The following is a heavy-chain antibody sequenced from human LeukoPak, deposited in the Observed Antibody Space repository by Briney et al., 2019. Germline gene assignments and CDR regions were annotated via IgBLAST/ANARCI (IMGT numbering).Heavy chain of an antibody. V-gene: IGHV1-18*01. J-gene: IGHJ5*02. D-gene: IGHD6-13*01. CDR3: ARVLSSRNKYSSSWYWFDP. CDR2: ISAYNGNT. Sequence: ASVKVSCKASGYTFTSYGISWVRQAPGQGLEWMGWISAYNGNTNYAQKLQGRVTMTTDTSTSTAYMELRSLRSDDTAVYYCARVLSSRNKYSSSWYWFDPWGQGTLVTVSS. CDR1: GYTFTSYG.